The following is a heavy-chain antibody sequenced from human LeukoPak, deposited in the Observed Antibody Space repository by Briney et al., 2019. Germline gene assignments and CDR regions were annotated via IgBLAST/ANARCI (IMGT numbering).Heavy chain of an antibody. D-gene: IGHD5-18*01. J-gene: IGHJ4*02. CDR3: ARAWGGEYSYGYSFDY. CDR2: INPSGGST. CDR1: GYTFTRYY. Sequence: ASVKVSCQASGYTFTRYYMHWVRQAPGQGLEGIGIINPSGGSTSYAQKFQGRVTMTRDTSTSTVYMELSSLRSEDTAVYYCARAWGGEYSYGYSFDYWGQGTLVTVSS. V-gene: IGHV1-46*01.